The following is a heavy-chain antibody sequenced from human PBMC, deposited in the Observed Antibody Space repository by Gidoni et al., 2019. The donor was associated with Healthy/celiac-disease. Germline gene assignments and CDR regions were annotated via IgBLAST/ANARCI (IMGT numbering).Heavy chain of an antibody. J-gene: IGHJ4*02. D-gene: IGHD6-13*01. V-gene: IGHV4-34*01. CDR2: INHSGST. CDR3: ASRVIAAETVDY. CDR1: GGSFSGYY. Sequence: QVQLQQWGAGLLKPSETLSLTCAVYGGSFSGYYWSWIRQPPGKGLEWIGEINHSGSTNENTSLKSRVTISVDTSKNQFVLKLSSVTAADTAVYYCASRVIAAETVDYGGQGTLVTVSA.